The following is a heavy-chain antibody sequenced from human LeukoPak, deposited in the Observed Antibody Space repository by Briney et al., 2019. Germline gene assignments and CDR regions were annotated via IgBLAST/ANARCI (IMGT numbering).Heavy chain of an antibody. D-gene: IGHD2-2*01. V-gene: IGHV3-48*02. CDR3: VRGYCGSTSCAFDY. Sequence: GGSLRLSCAASGFTFSGYWMSWVRQAPGKGLEWVSYISSSSSSMYYADSVKGRFTISRDTAKNSLYLQMNSLRDEDTAVYYCVRGYCGSTSCAFDYWGQGTLVTVSS. CDR1: GFTFSGYW. J-gene: IGHJ4*02. CDR2: ISSSSSSM.